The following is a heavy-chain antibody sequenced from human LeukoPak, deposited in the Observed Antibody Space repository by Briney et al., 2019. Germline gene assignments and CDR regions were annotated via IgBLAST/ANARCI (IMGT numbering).Heavy chain of an antibody. CDR3: AKDSKGGQWLVPYFDY. CDR1: RFTFSSYA. J-gene: IGHJ4*02. Sequence: TGGSLRLSCAASRFTFSSYAMHWVRQAPGKGLEWVAVISYDGSNKYYADSVKGRFTISRDNSKNTLYLQMNTLRAEDTAVYYCAKDSKGGQWLVPYFDYWGQGTLVTVSS. V-gene: IGHV3-30*04. CDR2: ISYDGSNK. D-gene: IGHD6-19*01.